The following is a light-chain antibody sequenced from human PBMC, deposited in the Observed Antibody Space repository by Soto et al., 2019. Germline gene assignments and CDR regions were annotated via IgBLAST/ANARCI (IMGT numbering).Light chain of an antibody. CDR2: AAS. CDR1: QGISNY. Sequence: DIQMTQSPSSLAASVGDRVTITCRASQGISNYLAWYQQKPGTVPKLLIYAASTLQSGVPSRFGGSGSGTDFTLTITSLQPEDVATYYCQNYNGAPRAFGQGTKVEIK. J-gene: IGKJ1*01. CDR3: QNYNGAPRA. V-gene: IGKV1-27*01.